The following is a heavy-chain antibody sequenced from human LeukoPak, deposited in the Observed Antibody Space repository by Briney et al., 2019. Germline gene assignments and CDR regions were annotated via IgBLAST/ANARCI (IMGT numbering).Heavy chain of an antibody. D-gene: IGHD2-2*02. CDR3: ARFGYCSSTSCYRYNWFDP. Sequence: SETPSLTCTVSGGSLSSSSYYWGWIRQPPGKGLEWIGSIYYSGSTYYNPSLKSRVTISVDTSKNQFSLKLSSVTAADTAVYYCARFGYCSSTSCYRYNWFDPWGQGTLVTVSS. J-gene: IGHJ5*02. CDR1: GGSLSSSSYY. V-gene: IGHV4-39*01. CDR2: IYYSGST.